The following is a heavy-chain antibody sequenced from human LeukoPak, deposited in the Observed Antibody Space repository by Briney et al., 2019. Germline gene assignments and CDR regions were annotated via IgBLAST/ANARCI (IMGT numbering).Heavy chain of an antibody. V-gene: IGHV3-53*01. D-gene: IGHD3-22*01. CDR3: ARVKGSGYYYGY. CDR1: GFTVSSNY. CDR2: IYSGGST. Sequence: GGSLRLSCAASGFTVSSNYMSWVRQAPGKGLEWVSVIYSGGSTYYADSVKGRFTISRDNSKNTLYLQVNSLRAEDTAVYYCARVKGSGYYYGYWGQGTLVTVSS. J-gene: IGHJ4*02.